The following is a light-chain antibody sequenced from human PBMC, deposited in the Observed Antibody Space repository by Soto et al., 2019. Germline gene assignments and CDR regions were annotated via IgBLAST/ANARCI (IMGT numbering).Light chain of an antibody. CDR2: GTS. J-gene: IGKJ1*01. CDR1: QSVISRY. Sequence: EIVLTQSPGTLSLSPGERVTLSCRASQSVISRYLAWYQQKPGQAPRLLISGTSARATGIPDRFSGSGPGTDFTLTISRLEPEDFAVYYCQQYGNSRWTFGQGTK. V-gene: IGKV3-20*01. CDR3: QQYGNSRWT.